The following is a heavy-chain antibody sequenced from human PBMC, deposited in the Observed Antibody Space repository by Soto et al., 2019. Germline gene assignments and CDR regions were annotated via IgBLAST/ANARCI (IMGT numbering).Heavy chain of an antibody. CDR2: ISSSSSYI. V-gene: IGHV3-21*01. Sequence: PGGSLRLSCAASGFTFSSYSMNWVRQAPGKGLEWVSSISSSSSYIYYADSVKGRFTISRDNAKNSLYLQMNSLRAEDTAVYYCARNLQRYCSGGSCYPAATFYFDYWGQGTLVTVSS. D-gene: IGHD2-15*01. J-gene: IGHJ4*02. CDR1: GFTFSSYS. CDR3: ARNLQRYCSGGSCYPAATFYFDY.